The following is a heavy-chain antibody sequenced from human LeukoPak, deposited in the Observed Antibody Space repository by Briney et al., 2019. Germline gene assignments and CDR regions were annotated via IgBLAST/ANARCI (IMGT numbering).Heavy chain of an antibody. V-gene: IGHV1-24*01. J-gene: IGHJ5*02. CDR1: GYTLTELS. CDR3: ATENWGKNWFDP. CDR2: FDPEDGET. D-gene: IGHD7-27*01. Sequence: ASVKVSCKVSGYTLTELSMHWVRQAPGKGLEWMGGFDPEDGETIYAQKFQGRVTMTEDTSTDTAYVELSRLRSEDTAVYDCATENWGKNWFDPWGQGTLVTVSS.